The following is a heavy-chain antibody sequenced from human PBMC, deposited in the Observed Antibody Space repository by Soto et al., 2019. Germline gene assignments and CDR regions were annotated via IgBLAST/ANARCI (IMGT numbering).Heavy chain of an antibody. V-gene: IGHV3-7*01. Sequence: EVQLVESGGGLVQPGGSLRLSCAASGFTFSSYWMSWVRQAPGKGLGWVATINQDGSSKSYVDSVKGLFTISRDNAKNSLYLQMNGLRAEETAVYYCVRDIRGSSSTNWGQGTLLTVSS. CDR2: INQDGSSK. J-gene: IGHJ4*02. CDR1: GFTFSSYW. D-gene: IGHD6-13*01. CDR3: VRDIRGSSSTN.